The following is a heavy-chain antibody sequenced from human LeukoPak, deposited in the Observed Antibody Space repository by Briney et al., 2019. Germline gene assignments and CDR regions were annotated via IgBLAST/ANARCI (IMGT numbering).Heavy chain of an antibody. CDR3: ARVKLELYLHLVFDY. V-gene: IGHV4-59*01. J-gene: IGHJ4*02. CDR2: IYYSGST. CDR1: GGSISSYY. D-gene: IGHD1-7*01. Sequence: PSETLSLTCTVSGGSISSYYWSWIRQPPGKGLEWIGYIYYSGSTNYNPSLKSRVTISVDTSKNQFSLKLSSVTAADTAVYYCARVKLELYLHLVFDYWGQGTLVTVSS.